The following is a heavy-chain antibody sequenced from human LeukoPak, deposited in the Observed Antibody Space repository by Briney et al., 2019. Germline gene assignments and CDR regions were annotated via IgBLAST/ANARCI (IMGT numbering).Heavy chain of an antibody. J-gene: IGHJ4*02. CDR2: IYHSGST. D-gene: IGHD3-16*01. CDR3: ARGRKDDYVWGSYPYYFDY. Sequence: PSQTLSLTCTVSGGSISSGGYYWRWIRQPPGKGLEWIGYIYHSGSTYYNPSLKSRVTISVDRSKNQFSLKLSSVTAADTAVYYCARGRKDDYVWGSYPYYFDYWGQGTLVTVSS. CDR1: GGSISSGGYY. V-gene: IGHV4-30-2*01.